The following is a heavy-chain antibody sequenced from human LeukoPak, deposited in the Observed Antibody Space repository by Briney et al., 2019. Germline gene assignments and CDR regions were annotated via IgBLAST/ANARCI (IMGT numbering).Heavy chain of an antibody. D-gene: IGHD1-26*01. J-gene: IGHJ4*02. CDR1: GYTFTSYG. CDR2: ISAYNGNT. Sequence: ASVKVSCKASGYTFTSYGISWVRQAPGQGLEWMGWISAYNGNTNYAQKLQGRVTMTTDASTSTAYMELSSLRSEDTAVYYCATEEGDSGSYSSEYWGQGTLVTVSS. V-gene: IGHV1-18*01. CDR3: ATEEGDSGSYSSEY.